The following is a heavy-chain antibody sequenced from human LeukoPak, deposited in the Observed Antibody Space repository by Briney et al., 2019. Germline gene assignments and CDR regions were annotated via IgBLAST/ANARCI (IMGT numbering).Heavy chain of an antibody. D-gene: IGHD3-22*01. Sequence: GESLKISCQGSGYSPTSYWIGWVRQMPGKGLEWMGVIYPGDSYTRYSPSFQGQVTISADKSINTAYLQWSSLKASDTAMYYCARLRGSYDSSGLTAKYFDYWGQGTLVTVSS. J-gene: IGHJ4*02. CDR2: IYPGDSYT. V-gene: IGHV5-51*01. CDR3: ARLRGSYDSSGLTAKYFDY. CDR1: GYSPTSYW.